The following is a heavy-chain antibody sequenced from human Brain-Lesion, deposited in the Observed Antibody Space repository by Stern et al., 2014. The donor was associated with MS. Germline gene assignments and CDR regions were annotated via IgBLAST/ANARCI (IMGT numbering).Heavy chain of an antibody. V-gene: IGHV4-39*01. D-gene: IGHD2-15*01. CDR2: IYYSGNT. J-gene: IGHJ5*02. Sequence: QVQLVESGPGLVKPSETLSLTCTVAGGSVSSTSYAWAWIRQPPGKGLEWIGTIYYSGNTYYSPSLKSRLTIPLDPSKIQFSLQLGSVTAADTAVYYCAGEEDIRYCSGGSCTGNWFDPWGQGTLVTVSS. CDR3: AGEEDIRYCSGGSCTGNWFDP. CDR1: GGSVSSTSYA.